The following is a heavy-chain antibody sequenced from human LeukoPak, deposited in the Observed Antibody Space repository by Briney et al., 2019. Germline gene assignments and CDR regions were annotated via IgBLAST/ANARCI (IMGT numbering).Heavy chain of an antibody. V-gene: IGHV3-23*01. Sequence: PGGSLRLSCAASGFTFSSYAMSWVRQPPGKGLEWVSAISGSGGSTYYADSVKGRFTISRDNSKNTLYLQMNSLRAEDTAVYYCAKGEQWLYYFDYWGQGTLVTVSS. D-gene: IGHD6-19*01. CDR1: GFTFSSYA. CDR3: AKGEQWLYYFDY. J-gene: IGHJ4*02. CDR2: ISGSGGST.